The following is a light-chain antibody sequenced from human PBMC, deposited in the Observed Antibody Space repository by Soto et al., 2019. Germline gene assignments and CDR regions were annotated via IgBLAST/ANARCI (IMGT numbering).Light chain of an antibody. J-gene: IGKJ3*01. CDR3: QQYYHTPFT. V-gene: IGKV4-1*01. CDR2: WAS. Sequence: DIVMTQSPDSLAVSLGERATINCKYSQSRLYSSNNKNYLACFQQKPGQPPKLLIYWASIRESGVPDRFSGNGSGTACPRTISSLQAEDVAVYYCQQYYHTPFTFGPGTKVDIK. CDR1: QSRLYSSNNKNY.